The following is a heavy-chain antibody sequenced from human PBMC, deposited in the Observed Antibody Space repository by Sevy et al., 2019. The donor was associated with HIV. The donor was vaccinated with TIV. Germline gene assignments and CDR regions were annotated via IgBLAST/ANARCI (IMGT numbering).Heavy chain of an antibody. V-gene: IGHV3-23*01. CDR1: GFTFSSYA. J-gene: IGHJ4*02. D-gene: IGHD1-26*01. CDR2: ISGSGGST. CDR3: AEDRGGSYYLDY. Sequence: GGSLRLSCAASGFTFSSYAMSWVRQAPGKGLEWVSAISGSGGSTYYADSVKGRFTISRDNSKNTLYLQMNSLRAEDTAVYYCAEDRGGSYYLDYWGQGTLVTVSS.